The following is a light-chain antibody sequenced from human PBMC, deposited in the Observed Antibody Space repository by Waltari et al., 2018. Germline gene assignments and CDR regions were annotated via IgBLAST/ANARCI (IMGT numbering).Light chain of an antibody. CDR3: MQGRHWPWT. Sequence: DVVMTQSPLSLPVTLGQPASISCRSSQSLVHRDGNTYLNCFQQRPGQSPRRLIYKVSNRDSGVPDRFSGSGSGTDFTLKISRVEAEDVGIYYCMQGRHWPWTFGQGTKVEIK. V-gene: IGKV2-30*02. J-gene: IGKJ1*01. CDR1: QSLVHRDGNTY. CDR2: KVS.